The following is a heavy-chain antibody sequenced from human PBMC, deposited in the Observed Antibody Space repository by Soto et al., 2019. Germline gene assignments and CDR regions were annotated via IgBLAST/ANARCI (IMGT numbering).Heavy chain of an antibody. J-gene: IGHJ5*02. CDR2: IYHSGST. D-gene: IGHD4-17*01. V-gene: IGHV4-30-2*01. CDR3: ARGIRYGDYSRWFDP. CDR1: GGSIGSGGYS. Sequence: PSETLSLTCAVSGGSIGSGGYSWSWIRQPPGKGLEWIGYIYHSGSTYYNPSLKSRVTISVDRSKNQFSLKLSSVTAADTAVYYCARGIRYGDYSRWFDPWGPGTLVTVSS.